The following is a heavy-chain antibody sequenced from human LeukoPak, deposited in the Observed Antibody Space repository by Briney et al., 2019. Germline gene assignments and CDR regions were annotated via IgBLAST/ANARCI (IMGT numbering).Heavy chain of an antibody. CDR2: IRYDGSNR. D-gene: IGHD1-26*01. V-gene: IGHV3-30*02. J-gene: IGHJ4*02. Sequence: PGGSLRLSCAASGFTFRNYGMHWVRQAPGKGLEWVAFIRYDGSNRYYADSVKGRFTISRDNSKDTLYLQMNSLRAEDTAVYYCAKDIVGATEGFDYWGQGTLVTVSS. CDR1: GFTFRNYG. CDR3: AKDIVGATEGFDY.